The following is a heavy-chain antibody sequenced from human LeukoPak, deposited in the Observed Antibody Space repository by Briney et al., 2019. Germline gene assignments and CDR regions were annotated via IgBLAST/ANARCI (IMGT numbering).Heavy chain of an antibody. V-gene: IGHV3-49*03. CDR2: IRSKAYGGTT. CDR1: GFTFGDYA. D-gene: IGHD2-2*01. J-gene: IGHJ4*02. Sequence: GGSLRLSCTASGFTFGDYAMSWFRQAPGKGLEWVGFIRSKAYGGTTEYAASVKGRFTISRDDSKSIAYLQMNSLKTEDTAVYYCTREGVVPAATFDYWGRGTLVTVSS. CDR3: TREGVVPAATFDY.